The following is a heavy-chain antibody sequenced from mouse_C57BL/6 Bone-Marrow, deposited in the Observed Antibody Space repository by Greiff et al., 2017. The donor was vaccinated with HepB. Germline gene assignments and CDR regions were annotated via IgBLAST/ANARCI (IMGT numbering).Heavy chain of an antibody. Sequence: VKLMESGAELMKPGASVKLSCKATGYTFTGYWIEWVKQRPGHGLEWIGEILPGSGSTNYNEKFKGKATFTADTSSNTAYMQLSSLTTEDSASYYCASQGGSFNWAWFAYWGQGTLVTVSA. J-gene: IGHJ3*01. CDR2: ILPGSGST. CDR3: ASQGGSFNWAWFAY. D-gene: IGHD4-1*02. CDR1: GYTFTGYW. V-gene: IGHV1-9*01.